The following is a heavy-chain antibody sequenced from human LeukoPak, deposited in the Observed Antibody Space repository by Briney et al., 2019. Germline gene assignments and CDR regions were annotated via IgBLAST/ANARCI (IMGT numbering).Heavy chain of an antibody. Sequence: GGSLRLSCAASGFTFSSYAMHWVRQAPGKGLEWVAVISYDGSNKYYADSVKGRFTISRDNSKNTLYLQMNSLRAEDTAVYYCARSRGDYSFDYWGQGTLVTVSS. CDR3: ARSRGDYSFDY. CDR1: GFTFSSYA. D-gene: IGHD4-17*01. J-gene: IGHJ4*02. V-gene: IGHV3-30-3*01. CDR2: ISYDGSNK.